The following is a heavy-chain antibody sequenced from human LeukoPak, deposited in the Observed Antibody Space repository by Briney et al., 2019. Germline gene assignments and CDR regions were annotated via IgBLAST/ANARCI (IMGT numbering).Heavy chain of an antibody. D-gene: IGHD3-3*01. V-gene: IGHV5-51*01. CDR3: ARPSRPHTIFGVVANAFDI. J-gene: IGHJ3*02. CDR2: IYPGDSDT. CDR1: GYSFTSYW. Sequence: PGESLKISCKGSGYSFTSYWISWVRQMPGKGLEWMGIIYPGDSDTRYSPSFQGQVTISADKSISTAYLQWSSLKASDTAMYYCARPSRPHTIFGVVANAFDIWGQGTMVTVSS.